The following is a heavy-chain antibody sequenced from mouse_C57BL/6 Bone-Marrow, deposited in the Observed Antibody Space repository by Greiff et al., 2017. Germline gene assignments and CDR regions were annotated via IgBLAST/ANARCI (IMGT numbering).Heavy chain of an antibody. CDR3: ARGGLRAWFAY. CDR2: IYPRDGST. D-gene: IGHD2-4*01. Sequence: VQLQQSGPELVKPGASVTLSCKASGYTFTSYDINWVKQRPGQGLEWIGWIYPRDGSTTYNEKFKGKATLTVDTSSSPAYMELRSLTSEDSAVYFCARGGLRAWFAYWGQGTLVTVSA. CDR1: GYTFTSYD. J-gene: IGHJ3*01. V-gene: IGHV1-85*01.